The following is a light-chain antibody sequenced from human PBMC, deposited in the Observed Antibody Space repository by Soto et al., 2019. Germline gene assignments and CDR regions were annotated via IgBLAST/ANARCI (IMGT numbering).Light chain of an antibody. J-gene: IGLJ1*01. CDR3: CSHGGSYSRSYV. Sequence: QSALTQPRSVSGSPGQSVTISCTGSSSDIGAYNYVSWYQQHPGKAPKLIIHDVTQRPAGVPDRFSGSTSGNTASLTISGLQPEDEGEYYCCSHGGSYSRSYVFGTGTKLTVL. V-gene: IGLV2-11*01. CDR1: SSDIGAYNY. CDR2: DVT.